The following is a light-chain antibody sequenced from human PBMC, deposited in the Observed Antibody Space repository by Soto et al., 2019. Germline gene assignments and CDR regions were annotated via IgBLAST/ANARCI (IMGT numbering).Light chain of an antibody. CDR2: DAS. CDR1: QSISNW. V-gene: IGKV1-5*01. CDR3: QQYNSYPLT. J-gene: IGKJ1*01. Sequence: DIQMTQSPSTLSASVGDRVTITCRASQSISNWLAWYQQKPGKAPKLLIYDASSLESGVPSRFSGSGSGTEFTLTISSLQPDDLATYYCQQYNSYPLTFGQWTKVEIK.